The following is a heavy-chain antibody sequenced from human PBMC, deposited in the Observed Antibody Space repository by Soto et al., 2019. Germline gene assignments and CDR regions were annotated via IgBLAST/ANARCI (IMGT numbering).Heavy chain of an antibody. CDR2: IIPIFGTA. CDR3: ASSYCSGGSCYSGEVHY. J-gene: IGHJ4*02. CDR1: GGTFSSCA. Sequence: SVKVSCKASGGTFSSCAISWVRQAPGQGLEWMGGIIPIFGTANYAQKFQGRVTITADKSTSTAYMELSSLRSEDTAVYYCASSYCSGGSCYSGEVHYWGQGTLVTVSS. V-gene: IGHV1-69*06. D-gene: IGHD2-15*01.